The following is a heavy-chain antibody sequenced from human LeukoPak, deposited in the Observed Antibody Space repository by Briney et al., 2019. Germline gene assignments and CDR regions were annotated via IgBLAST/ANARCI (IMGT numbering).Heavy chain of an antibody. CDR1: GFTFSSYG. CDR3: AKDPWGVRAYYMDV. CDR2: IRYDGSNK. J-gene: IGHJ6*03. D-gene: IGHD3-10*01. V-gene: IGHV3-30*02. Sequence: GGSLRLSCAASGFTFSSYGMHWVRQAPGKGLEWVAFIRYDGSNKYYADSVKGRFTISRDNSKNTLYLQMNSLRAEDTAVYYCAKDPWGVRAYYMDVWGKGTTVTVSS.